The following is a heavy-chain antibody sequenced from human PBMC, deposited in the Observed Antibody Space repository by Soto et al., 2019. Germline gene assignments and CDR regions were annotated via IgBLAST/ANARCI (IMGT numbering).Heavy chain of an antibody. CDR1: GGSINDYY. CDR2: FYSLGTT. D-gene: IGHD6-19*01. V-gene: IGHV4-59*01. J-gene: IGHJ4*02. Sequence: PSETLSLTCSVSGGSINDYYWSWIRQPPGKGLEWIGFFYSLGTTNYNPSLKSRVTISLDTSKKQFSLKLTSVTVADTAVYYCARGGSSSGWYYWGQGTLVTVS. CDR3: ARGGSSSGWYY.